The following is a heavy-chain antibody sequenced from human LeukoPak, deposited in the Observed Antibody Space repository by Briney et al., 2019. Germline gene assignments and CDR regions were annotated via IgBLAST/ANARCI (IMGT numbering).Heavy chain of an antibody. Sequence: GGSLRLSCAASGFTFSCYAMSWVRQAPGKGLEWVSAISGSGGSTYYADSVKGRFTISRDNSKNTLYLQMNSLRAEDTAVYYCAKAIYGSGSHPVDYWGQGTLVTVSS. CDR2: ISGSGGST. D-gene: IGHD3-10*01. CDR1: GFTFSCYA. CDR3: AKAIYGSGSHPVDY. V-gene: IGHV3-23*01. J-gene: IGHJ4*02.